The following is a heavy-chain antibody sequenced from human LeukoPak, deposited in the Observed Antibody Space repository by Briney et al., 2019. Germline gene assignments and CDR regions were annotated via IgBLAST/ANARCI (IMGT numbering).Heavy chain of an antibody. Sequence: GGSVRLSCAAYGFTFSRYSMNWVRQAPGKGLEWVSSISGSSSYIYYADSVKGRFTVSRDNAKNSLYLQMNSLRAEDTAVYYCARDSEAYCSGGSCSMFDYWGQGTLVTVSS. J-gene: IGHJ4*02. CDR2: ISGSSSYI. CDR3: ARDSEAYCSGGSCSMFDY. CDR1: GFTFSRYS. D-gene: IGHD2-15*01. V-gene: IGHV3-21*01.